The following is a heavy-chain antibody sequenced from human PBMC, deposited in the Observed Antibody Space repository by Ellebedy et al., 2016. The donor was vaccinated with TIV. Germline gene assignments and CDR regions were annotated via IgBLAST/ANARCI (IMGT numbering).Heavy chain of an antibody. CDR1: GYTFTGYY. Sequence: APVKVSCXASGYTFTGYYMHWVRQAPGQGLEWMGWINPNSGGTNYAQKFQGRVTMTRDTSTSTVYMELSSLRSEDTAVYYCAREDIVVVVAATERAVYYYGMDVWGQGTTVTVSS. D-gene: IGHD2-15*01. CDR2: INPNSGGT. V-gene: IGHV1-2*02. J-gene: IGHJ6*02. CDR3: AREDIVVVVAATERAVYYYGMDV.